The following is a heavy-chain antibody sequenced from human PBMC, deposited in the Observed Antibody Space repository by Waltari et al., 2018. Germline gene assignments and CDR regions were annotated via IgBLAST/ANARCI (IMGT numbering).Heavy chain of an antibody. CDR1: GFTVKSSG. Sequence: DVQVWESWGGFVKPGGSLRFHVGSSGFTVKSSGVRSGALVPGKGVEWVSVISSAGRTNHADSVKGRFTIATDNSKKTVFLEMNSLRPDDTAVYYCAKLGGLYASGWPDSTNYMAVWGKGTTVTVSS. D-gene: IGHD6-19*01. CDR3: AKLGGLYASGWPDSTNYMAV. J-gene: IGHJ6*03. CDR2: ISSAGRT. V-gene: IGHV3-23*03.